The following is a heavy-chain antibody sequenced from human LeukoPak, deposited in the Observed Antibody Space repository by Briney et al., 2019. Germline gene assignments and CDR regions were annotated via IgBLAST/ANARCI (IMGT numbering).Heavy chain of an antibody. V-gene: IGHV1-69*13. J-gene: IGHJ6*02. Sequence: SVKVSCKASGYTFTGYYMHWVRQAPGQGLEWMGGFIPILGTPKYAQNLQGRVTITADESTSTGYMELSSLRYEDTAVYYCARGLYCSSSTSCYDYGMDVWGQGTTVTVSS. D-gene: IGHD2-2*01. CDR3: ARGLYCSSSTSCYDYGMDV. CDR1: GYTFTGYY. CDR2: FIPILGTP.